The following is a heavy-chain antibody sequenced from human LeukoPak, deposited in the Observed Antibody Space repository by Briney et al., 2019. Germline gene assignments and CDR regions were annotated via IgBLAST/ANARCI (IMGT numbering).Heavy chain of an antibody. CDR1: GFTVSSNY. D-gene: IGHD3-10*01. CDR2: IYSGGST. V-gene: IGHV3-53*01. Sequence: GGSPRLSCAASGFTVSSNYMSWVRQAPGKGLEWVSVIYSGGSTYYADPVKGRFTISRDNSKNTLYLQMNSLRAEDTAVYYCARVGYYGSGSYPTFDYWGQGTLVTVSS. CDR3: ARVGYYGSGSYPTFDY. J-gene: IGHJ4*02.